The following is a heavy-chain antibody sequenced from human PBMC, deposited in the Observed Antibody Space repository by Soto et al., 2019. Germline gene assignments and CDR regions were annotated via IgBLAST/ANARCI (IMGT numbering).Heavy chain of an antibody. J-gene: IGHJ3*02. CDR2: IYYSGYA. CDR3: ARPTSTDLRDPFDI. D-gene: IGHD4-17*01. Sequence: SETLSLTCTVSGASISSTRYYWGWIRQPPGQGLEWIGSIYYSGYAYYNPSLKSRVTISVDTSRDQFSLNLRSMTAADTAVYYCARPTSTDLRDPFDIWGQGRMVTVSS. V-gene: IGHV4-39*01. CDR1: GASISSTRYY.